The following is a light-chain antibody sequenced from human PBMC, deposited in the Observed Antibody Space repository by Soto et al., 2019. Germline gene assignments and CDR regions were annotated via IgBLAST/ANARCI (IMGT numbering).Light chain of an antibody. V-gene: IGLV1-40*01. Sequence: QSVLTQPPSVSGAPGQRVTISCTGYNSNIGAGYDVHWYQQLPGTAPKLLIYGNSNRPSGVPDRFSASKSGTSASLAITGHQAENEADYYCQYYDSSLSGWVFGGGTKLTVL. CDR2: GNS. J-gene: IGLJ3*02. CDR1: NSNIGAGYD. CDR3: QYYDSSLSGWV.